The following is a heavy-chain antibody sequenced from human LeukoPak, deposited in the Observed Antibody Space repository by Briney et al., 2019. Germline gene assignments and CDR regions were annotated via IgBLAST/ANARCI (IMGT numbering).Heavy chain of an antibody. J-gene: IGHJ4*02. CDR3: ARVPGEMGATLAYLDY. D-gene: IGHD1-26*01. Sequence: PGGSLRLSCAASGFTFSNAWIYWVRQAPGKGLVWLSGINRDGSSTRYADSVKGRFTISRDNAKNLVYLEMNSLRAEDTAVYYCARVPGEMGATLAYLDYWGQGTLVFVSS. V-gene: IGHV3-74*01. CDR1: GFTFSNAW. CDR2: INRDGSST.